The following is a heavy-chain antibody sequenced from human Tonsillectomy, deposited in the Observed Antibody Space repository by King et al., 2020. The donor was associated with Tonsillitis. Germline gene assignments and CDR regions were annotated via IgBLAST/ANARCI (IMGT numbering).Heavy chain of an antibody. CDR3: VRHGGSYGAGTYPDY. CDR2: IYPGDSDT. J-gene: IGHJ4*02. V-gene: IGHV5-51*01. D-gene: IGHD3-10*01. CDR1: GYSFTSYW. Sequence: VQLVQSGAEVKKPGESLKISCKGSGYSFTSYWIGWVRQMPGKGLEWMGIIYPGDSDTRYSPSFQGQVTISADKSISTAYLQWSGLKASDAATYYCVRHGGSYGAGTYPDYWGQGTLVTVSS.